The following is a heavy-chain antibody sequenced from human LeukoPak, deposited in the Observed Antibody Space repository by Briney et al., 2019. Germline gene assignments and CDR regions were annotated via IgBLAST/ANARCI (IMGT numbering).Heavy chain of an antibody. D-gene: IGHD3-10*01. J-gene: IGHJ5*02. Sequence: GESLKTSCKGPGYRFTSYWIGLVRQMPGKGLAWMGIIYPGDSDTRYSPSFKGQVTISADKSISNAYLQWSSLKASDTAMYYCARRLGFGELGRWFDPWGQGTLVTVSS. CDR3: ARRLGFGELGRWFDP. CDR1: GYRFTSYW. V-gene: IGHV5-51*01. CDR2: IYPGDSDT.